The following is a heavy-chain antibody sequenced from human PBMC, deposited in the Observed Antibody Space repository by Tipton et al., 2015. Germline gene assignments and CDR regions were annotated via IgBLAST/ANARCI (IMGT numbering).Heavy chain of an antibody. Sequence: LRLSCTVSGDSINGRHYYWGWIRQPPGKGLDWIGSMYYTGRTDSSPSLKSRVTISGDTSKNQFSLTLTSVTAADTAIYYCANNYASGSYYRFWGQGSLVIVSS. CDR2: MYYTGRT. CDR3: ANNYASGSYYRF. D-gene: IGHD3-10*01. CDR1: GDSINGRHYY. J-gene: IGHJ4*02. V-gene: IGHV4-39*01.